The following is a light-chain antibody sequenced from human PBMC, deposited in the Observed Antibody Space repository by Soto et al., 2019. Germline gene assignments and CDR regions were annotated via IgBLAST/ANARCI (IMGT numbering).Light chain of an antibody. CDR1: ESVSSN. CDR2: GAS. J-gene: IGKJ1*01. Sequence: EIVMTQSPATLSVSPGERATLSCRASESVSSNLAWYQQKPGQVPRLLIYGASTRATGIPARFSGSGSGTEFTLTISSLQSEDFAVYYCQQYNSYWTFGQGTKVEIK. V-gene: IGKV3-15*01. CDR3: QQYNSYWT.